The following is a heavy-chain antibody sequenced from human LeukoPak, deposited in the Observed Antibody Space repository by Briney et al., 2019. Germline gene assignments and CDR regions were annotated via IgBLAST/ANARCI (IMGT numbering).Heavy chain of an antibody. CDR2: INHSGST. V-gene: IGHV4-34*01. CDR3: ARVVSWYRLDP. J-gene: IGHJ5*02. Sequence: SETLSLTCAVYGGSFCGYYWSWIRQPPGKGLEWIGEINHSGSTNYNPSLKSRVTISVDTSKNQFSLKLSSVTAADTAVYYCARVVSWYRLDPWGQGTLVTVSS. D-gene: IGHD6-13*01. CDR1: GGSFCGYY.